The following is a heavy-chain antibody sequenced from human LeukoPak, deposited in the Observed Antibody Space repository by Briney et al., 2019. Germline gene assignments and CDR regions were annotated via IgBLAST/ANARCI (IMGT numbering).Heavy chain of an antibody. CDR2: ISGSGGST. Sequence: GGSLRLSCAASGFTFSSYAMSWVRQAPGKGLEWVSAISGSGGSTYYADSVKGRFTISRDNSKNTLYLQMNSLRAEDTAVYYCAKDSTSPYSSSWYIPWFDPWGQGTLVTVSS. J-gene: IGHJ5*02. CDR1: GFTFSSYA. V-gene: IGHV3-23*01. CDR3: AKDSTSPYSSSWYIPWFDP. D-gene: IGHD6-13*01.